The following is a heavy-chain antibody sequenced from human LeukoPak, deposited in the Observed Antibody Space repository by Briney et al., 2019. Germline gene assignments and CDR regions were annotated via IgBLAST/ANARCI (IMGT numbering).Heavy chain of an antibody. D-gene: IGHD6-13*01. Sequence: GGSLRLSCAASGFTFSNYAMYWVRQSPGKGLEWVAFIRYDGSKKYYADSVKGRFTISRDNSKNTLYLQMNSLRAEDTAVYYCARVSSSWYQDWYFDLWGRGTLVTVSS. J-gene: IGHJ2*01. CDR1: GFTFSNYA. CDR2: IRYDGSKK. V-gene: IGHV3-30*02. CDR3: ARVSSSWYQDWYFDL.